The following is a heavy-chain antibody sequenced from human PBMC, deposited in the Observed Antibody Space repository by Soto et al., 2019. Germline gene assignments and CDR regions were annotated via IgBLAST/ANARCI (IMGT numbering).Heavy chain of an antibody. Sequence: SETLSLTCTVSGGSISSGGYYWSWIRQHPGKGLEWTGYIYYSGSTYYNPSLKSRVTISVDTSKNQFSLKLSSVTAADTAVYYCARDAKYCSGGSCYLYAFDIWGQGTMVTVSS. CDR1: GGSISSGGYY. V-gene: IGHV4-31*03. D-gene: IGHD2-15*01. CDR2: IYYSGST. CDR3: ARDAKYCSGGSCYLYAFDI. J-gene: IGHJ3*02.